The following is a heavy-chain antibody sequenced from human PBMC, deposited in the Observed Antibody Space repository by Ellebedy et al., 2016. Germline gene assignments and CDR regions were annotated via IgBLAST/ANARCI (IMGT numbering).Heavy chain of an antibody. V-gene: IGHV4-30-2*01. J-gene: IGHJ6*02. Sequence: SETLSLXCGVSGGSISSGAYSWNWIRQPPGKGLEWIGYIYQSGSTHYNPSLKSRVTISVDRSRNQFSLNLSSVTAADTAVYYCARGRFGSGSYYFYYYGVDVWGQGSTVTVSS. D-gene: IGHD3-10*01. CDR2: IYQSGST. CDR1: GGSISSGAYS. CDR3: ARGRFGSGSYYFYYYGVDV.